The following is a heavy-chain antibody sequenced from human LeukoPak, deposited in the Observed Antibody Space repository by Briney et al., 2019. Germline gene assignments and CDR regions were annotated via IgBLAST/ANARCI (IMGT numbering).Heavy chain of an antibody. CDR3: AGDLSAVAGPGHY. J-gene: IGHJ4*02. D-gene: IGHD6-19*01. Sequence: ASVKVSCKASGYTFTAYYMHWVRQAPGQGLKWMGWIKPNSGVTNYAQKFQGRVTMTRDTSISTAYMELSSLRSDDSAVYYCAGDLSAVAGPGHYWGQGTLVTVSS. V-gene: IGHV1-2*02. CDR2: IKPNSGVT. CDR1: GYTFTAYY.